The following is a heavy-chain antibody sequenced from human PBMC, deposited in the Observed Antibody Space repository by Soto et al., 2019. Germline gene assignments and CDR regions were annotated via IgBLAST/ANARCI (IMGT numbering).Heavy chain of an antibody. J-gene: IGHJ4*02. CDR3: ARSSVTYFEF. Sequence: QVHLEESGGGLVKPGGSLRLSCTASGFTFSDYYMSWIRQAPGKGLEWLAYISGSGSTTYYTDSVKGRFAITRDNARTSLYLQINSLRVEDSAVYYCARSSVTYFEFWGQGTLVTVSS. CDR1: GFTFSDYY. CDR2: ISGSGSTT. D-gene: IGHD4-17*01. V-gene: IGHV3-11*01.